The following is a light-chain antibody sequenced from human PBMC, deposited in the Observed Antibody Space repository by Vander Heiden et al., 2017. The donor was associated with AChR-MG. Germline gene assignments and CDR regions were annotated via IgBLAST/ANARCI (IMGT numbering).Light chain of an antibody. CDR1: QSLLSDSKNF. V-gene: IGKV4-1*01. Sequence: IVMTQSPDSLAVSLGERATLNCKSSQSLLSDSKNFLAWFQQRPGQPPKLLIYWASTRASGAPDRFSGAGSGTDFTLTISSLQAEDVAVYYCQQYYTEPLTFGQGTKLQVK. CDR3: QQYYTEPLT. CDR2: WAS. J-gene: IGKJ2*01.